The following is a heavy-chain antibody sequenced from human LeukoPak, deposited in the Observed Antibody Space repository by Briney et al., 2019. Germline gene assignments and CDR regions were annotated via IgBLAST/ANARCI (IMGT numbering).Heavy chain of an antibody. CDR1: GGSFSNYY. CDR2: INHDGRT. Sequence: SETLSLTCAVFGGSFSNYYWTWIRQPPGKGLEWIGEINHDGRTNYNTSLKSRLTMSVDTSNNQFSLKLSSVTAADTAVYYCARDGRVGATFFDYWGQGTLVTVSS. CDR3: ARDGRVGATFFDY. D-gene: IGHD1-26*01. J-gene: IGHJ4*02. V-gene: IGHV4-34*01.